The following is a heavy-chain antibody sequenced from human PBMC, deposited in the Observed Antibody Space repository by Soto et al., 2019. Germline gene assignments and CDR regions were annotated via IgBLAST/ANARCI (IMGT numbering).Heavy chain of an antibody. V-gene: IGHV3-23*01. CDR2: ISGSGGST. CDR3: AKNPPPYDSSGYYDTFDY. CDR1: GFTFSSYA. J-gene: IGHJ4*02. D-gene: IGHD3-22*01. Sequence: GGSLRLSCAASGFTFSSYAMSWVRQAPGKGLEWVPAISGSGGSTYYADSVKGRFTISRDNSKNTLYLQMNSLRAEDTAVYYCAKNPPPYDSSGYYDTFDYWGQGTLVTVSS.